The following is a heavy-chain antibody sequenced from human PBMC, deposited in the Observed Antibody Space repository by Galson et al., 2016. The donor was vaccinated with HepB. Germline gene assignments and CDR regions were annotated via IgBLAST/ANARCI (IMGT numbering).Heavy chain of an antibody. V-gene: IGHV5-51*01. CDR3: ARPLERGYSRGFTY. Sequence: QSGAEVKKPGESLKISCRGSGFNFDNFWIAWVRQMPGKGLEWMGIIYPKDSDTRYSASFQGQGTISANKSINTAYLQLSSLKASDTAMYYCARPLERGYSRGFTYWGQGTQVTVSS. D-gene: IGHD5-12*01. CDR1: GFNFDNFW. J-gene: IGHJ4*02. CDR2: IYPKDSDT.